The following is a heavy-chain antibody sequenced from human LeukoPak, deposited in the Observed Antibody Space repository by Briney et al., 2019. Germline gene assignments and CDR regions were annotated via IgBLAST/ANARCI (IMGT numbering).Heavy chain of an antibody. D-gene: IGHD6-6*01. J-gene: IGHJ4*02. Sequence: PGGSLRLSCAASGFTVSTNYMTRVRQAPGKGLEWVSVIYSGGSTFYADSVKGRFTISRDNSKNTLYLQMNSLRAEDTAVYYCARASIAASGYYFDYWGQGTLVTVSS. CDR2: IYSGGST. V-gene: IGHV3-66*02. CDR1: GFTVSTNY. CDR3: ARASIAASGYYFDY.